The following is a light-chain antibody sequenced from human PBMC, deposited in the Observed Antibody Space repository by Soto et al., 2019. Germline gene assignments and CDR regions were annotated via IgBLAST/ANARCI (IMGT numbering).Light chain of an antibody. Sequence: QSALTQPACVSGSPGQSITISCTVTGSDIGAYNYVSWSQQHPGKAHKLMIYEVSKRPSGVPGRSSGSKSGNTASLTVSGLQAEDEADYYCTSYAGTNNFVFGTGTKVTVL. CDR3: TSYAGTNNFV. CDR1: GSDIGAYNY. V-gene: IGLV2-8*01. J-gene: IGLJ1*01. CDR2: EVS.